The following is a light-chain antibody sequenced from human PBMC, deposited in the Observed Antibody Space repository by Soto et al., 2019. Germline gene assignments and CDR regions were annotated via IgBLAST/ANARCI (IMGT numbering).Light chain of an antibody. CDR1: LSLLYSDRESD. CDR3: MQDTHGPYT. Sequence: VMSQSPLSQSVALGKPASFSCRCRLSLLYSDRESDLSWYQQRPGQSPSRLLYKVSNRDSGVPDRFSGRRSGTDFTLTISSVEAEDVGIYSCMQDTHGPYTFGQGTKVDIK. V-gene: IGKV2-30*01. J-gene: IGKJ1*01. CDR2: KVS.